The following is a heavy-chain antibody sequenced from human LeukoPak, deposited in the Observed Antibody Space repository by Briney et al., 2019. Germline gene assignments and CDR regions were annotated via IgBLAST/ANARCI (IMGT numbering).Heavy chain of an antibody. D-gene: IGHD3-22*01. Sequence: GGSLRLSCAASGFTFSSYRMNWVRQAPGKGLEWVSYISSGASTIYYADSVKGRFTISRDNAKNSLYLQMNSLREEDTAVYYCASGHYYDYWGQGTLVTVSS. CDR1: GFTFSSYR. J-gene: IGHJ4*02. CDR2: ISSGASTI. CDR3: ASGHYYDY. V-gene: IGHV3-48*02.